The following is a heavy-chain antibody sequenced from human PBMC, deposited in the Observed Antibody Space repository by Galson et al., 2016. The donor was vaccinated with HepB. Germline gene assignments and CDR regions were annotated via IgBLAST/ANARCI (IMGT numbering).Heavy chain of an antibody. Sequence: SLRLSCAASGFVFNNYPMTWVRQAPGKGLEWVSTIGSGGFQHYADSVKGRFTVSRDNSRNTLYLQMDSLTADDTALYFCAREGYSSGHCGAFDIWGRGTAVAVSS. CDR1: GFVFNNYP. D-gene: IGHD6-19*01. CDR3: AREGYSSGHCGAFDI. J-gene: IGHJ3*02. V-gene: IGHV3-23*01. CDR2: IGSGGFQ.